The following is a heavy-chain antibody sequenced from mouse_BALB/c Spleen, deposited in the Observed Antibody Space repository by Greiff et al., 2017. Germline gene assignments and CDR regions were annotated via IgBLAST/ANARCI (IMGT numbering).Heavy chain of an antibody. CDR3: ARHEDDYGFSHWYFDV. V-gene: IGHV5-6*02. Sequence: EVKVEESGGDLVKPGGSLKLSCAASGFTFSSYGMSWVRQTPDKRLEWVATISSGGSYTYYPDSVKGRFTISRDNAKNTLYLQMSSLKSEDTAMYYCARHEDDYGFSHWYFDVWGAGTTVTVSS. CDR1: GFTFSSYG. J-gene: IGHJ1*01. CDR2: ISSGGSYT. D-gene: IGHD2-4*01.